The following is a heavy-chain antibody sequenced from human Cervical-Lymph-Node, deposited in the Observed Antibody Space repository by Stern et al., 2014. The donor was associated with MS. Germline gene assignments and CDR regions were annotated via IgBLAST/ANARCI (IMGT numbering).Heavy chain of an antibody. V-gene: IGHV1-69*01. J-gene: IGHJ6*02. CDR3: ATPSTVTVGGMDV. CDR1: GDTFSSQA. D-gene: IGHD4-17*01. CDR2: MIPIFGTP. Sequence: VQLAESWAEVKKPGSSVKVSCKASGDTFSSQAINWVLQAPGQGLEWVGGMIPIFGTPNYAKKVQDRVTSTADESTSTAYMDLSSLRSEDTAVYYCATPSTVTVGGMDVWGQGTTVTVSS.